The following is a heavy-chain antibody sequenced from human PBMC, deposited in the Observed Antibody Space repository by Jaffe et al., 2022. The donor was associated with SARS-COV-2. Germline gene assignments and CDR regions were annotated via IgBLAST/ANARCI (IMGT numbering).Heavy chain of an antibody. V-gene: IGHV3-49*03. Sequence: EVQVVESGGGLVQPGRSLRLSCSASGFMFADYGLNWFRQAPGKGLEWVGYMRSKATLGTTEYAASVQGRFTISRDDSNNIAYLQMNGLKIEDTAVYFCAGKHFEVWGQGTLVTVSS. CDR1: GFMFADYG. CDR2: MRSKATLGTT. CDR3: AGKHFEV. D-gene: IGHD3-3*02. J-gene: IGHJ4*02.